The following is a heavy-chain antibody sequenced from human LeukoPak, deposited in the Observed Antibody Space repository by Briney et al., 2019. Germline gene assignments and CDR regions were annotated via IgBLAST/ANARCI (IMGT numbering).Heavy chain of an antibody. J-gene: IGHJ6*02. V-gene: IGHV4-34*01. CDR3: ARAGQGVRIYYYYYGMDV. CDR2: INHSGST. CDR1: GGSFSGYY. D-gene: IGHD1-14*01. Sequence: SETLSLTCAVYGGSFSGYYWSWIRQPPGKGLEWIGEINHSGSTNYNPSLRSRVTISVDTSKNQFSLKLSSVTAADTAVYYCARAGQGVRIYYYYYGMDVWGQGTTVTVSS.